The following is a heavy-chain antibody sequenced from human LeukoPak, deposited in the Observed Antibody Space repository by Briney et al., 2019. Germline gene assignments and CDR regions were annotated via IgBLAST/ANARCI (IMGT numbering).Heavy chain of an antibody. Sequence: PSQTLSLTCTVSGGSISSGDYYWSWIRQPPGKGLEWIGYIYYSGSTYYNPSLKSRVTISVDTSKNQFSLKLSFVTAADTAVYYCARVSGLQGSLDAFDIWGQGTMVTVSS. J-gene: IGHJ3*02. CDR3: ARVSGLQGSLDAFDI. CDR1: GGSISSGDYY. D-gene: IGHD2-15*01. V-gene: IGHV4-30-4*08. CDR2: IYYSGST.